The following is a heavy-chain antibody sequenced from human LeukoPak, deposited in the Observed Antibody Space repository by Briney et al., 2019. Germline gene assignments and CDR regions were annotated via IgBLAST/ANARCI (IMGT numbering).Heavy chain of an antibody. V-gene: IGHV3-7*01. J-gene: IGHJ4*02. CDR1: GFIFSNFW. CDR2: INTDGSEE. Sequence: GGSLRLSCAASGFIFSNFWMSWVRQAPGRGLEWVANINTDGSEEYYVDSVKGRFIISRDNARNSLYLQKNSLRAEDTAVYYCARDPAAWDYWGQGALVTVSS. D-gene: IGHD6-13*01. CDR3: ARDPAAWDY.